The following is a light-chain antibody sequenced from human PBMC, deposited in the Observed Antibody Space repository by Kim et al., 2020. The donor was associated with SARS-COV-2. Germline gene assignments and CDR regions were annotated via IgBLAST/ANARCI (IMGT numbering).Light chain of an antibody. CDR2: EVS. CDR1: RSDVGSYNL. Sequence: PGPSITMSCTGTRSDVGSYNLVSWYQQHPGKAPKLMIYEVSKRPSGVSNRFSGSKSGNTASLTISGLQAEDEADYYCCSYAGSSTLFGGGTQLTVL. CDR3: CSYAGSSTL. V-gene: IGLV2-23*02. J-gene: IGLJ2*01.